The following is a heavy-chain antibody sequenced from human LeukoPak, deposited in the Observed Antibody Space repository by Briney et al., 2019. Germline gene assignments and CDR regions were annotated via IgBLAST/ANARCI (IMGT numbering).Heavy chain of an antibody. D-gene: IGHD5-12*01. CDR3: TIDLLSLDIATAIWPH. J-gene: IGHJ4*02. CDR2: IKTKADGGTT. V-gene: IGHV3-15*01. CDR1: GFAFINAW. Sequence: PGGSLRLSCATSGFAFINAWMSWVRQAPGKGLEWVGRIKTKADGGTTDYAAPVKDRCTISRDDSKNMLYLQVNSLKTEDTAIYYCTIDLLSLDIATAIWPHWGQGTLVTVSS.